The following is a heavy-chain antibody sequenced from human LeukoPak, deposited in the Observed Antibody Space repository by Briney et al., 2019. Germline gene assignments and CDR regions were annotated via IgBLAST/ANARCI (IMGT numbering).Heavy chain of an antibody. D-gene: IGHD3-22*01. CDR1: AFTFSSYG. CDR2: ISYDGSNK. V-gene: IGHV3-30*18. J-gene: IGHJ4*02. CDR3: AKADYDSSGYCDY. Sequence: PGGSLRLSCAASAFTFSSYGMHWVRQAPGKGLEWVAVISYDGSNKYYADSVKGRFTISRDNSKNTLYLQMNSLRAEDTAVYYCAKADYDSSGYCDYWGQGTLVTVSS.